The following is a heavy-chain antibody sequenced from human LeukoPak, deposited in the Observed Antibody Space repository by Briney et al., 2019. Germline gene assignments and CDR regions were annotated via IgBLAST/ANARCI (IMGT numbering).Heavy chain of an antibody. V-gene: IGHV3-15*01. D-gene: IGHD3-10*01. CDR3: ATEGGSGSYYGDDAFDM. Sequence: GGSLRLSCEASGFSFTNTWMSWVCQAPGKGLEWVGRVKSKADDGTTDYAAPVQGRFTISRDDSKNTLSLQMNSLKTEDTAVYYCATEGGSGSYYGDDAFDMWGQGTIVTVSS. CDR1: GFSFTNTW. J-gene: IGHJ3*02. CDR2: VKSKADDGTT.